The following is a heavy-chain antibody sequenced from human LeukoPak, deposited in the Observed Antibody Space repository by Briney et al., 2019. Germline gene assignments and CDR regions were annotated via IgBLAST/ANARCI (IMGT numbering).Heavy chain of an antibody. J-gene: IGHJ4*02. V-gene: IGHV3-48*01. CDR1: GFTFSIYT. D-gene: IGHD2/OR15-2a*01. Sequence: GGSLRLSCAASGFTFSIYTMNWVRQAPGKGLEWISYISTSSSTIYYADSVKGRFTISRDNAKNSLFLQMNSLRAEDTAIYYCARGQFLIDYWGQGTLVTVSS. CDR3: ARGQFLIDY. CDR2: ISTSSSTI.